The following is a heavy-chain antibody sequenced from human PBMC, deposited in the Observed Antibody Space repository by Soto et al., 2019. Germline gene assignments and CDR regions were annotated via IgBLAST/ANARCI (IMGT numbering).Heavy chain of an antibody. CDR2: IDNDGSST. Sequence: EAQLVESGGGLVQPGGSLRLSCAASGFTFSSYWMHWVRQAPGKGLVWVSHIDNDGSSTSYADSVKGRFTISRDNAKNTLYLRMNSRRAEDTAVYYCARALYCSGGTCYSSDNWFEPWGQGTLVTVSS. J-gene: IGHJ5*02. V-gene: IGHV3-74*01. CDR1: GFTFSSYW. CDR3: ARALYCSGGTCYSSDNWFEP. D-gene: IGHD2-15*01.